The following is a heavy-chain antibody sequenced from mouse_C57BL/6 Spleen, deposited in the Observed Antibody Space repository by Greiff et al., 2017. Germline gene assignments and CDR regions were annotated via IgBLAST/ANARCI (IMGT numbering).Heavy chain of an antibody. CDR1: GYTFTSYW. J-gene: IGHJ2*01. CDR2: IHPNSGST. Sequence: VQLQQSGAELVKPGASVKLSCKASGYTFTSYWMHWVKQRPGQGLEWIGMIHPNSGSTNYNEKFKSKATLTVDKSSSTAYMQLSSLTSEDSAVXACARRGRITTVKDYLDDWGPGTTLTVSS. D-gene: IGHD1-1*01. CDR3: ARRGRITTVKDYLDD. V-gene: IGHV1-64*01.